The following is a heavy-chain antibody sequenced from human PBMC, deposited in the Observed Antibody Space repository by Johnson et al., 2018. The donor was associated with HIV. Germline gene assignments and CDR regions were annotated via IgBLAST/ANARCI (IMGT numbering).Heavy chain of an antibody. D-gene: IGHD6-19*01. V-gene: IGHV3-30*14. CDR3: ARTGRAVAGTPHAFDI. CDR1: GFTFSSYT. J-gene: IGHJ3*02. Sequence: QVQLVESGGGVVQPGKSLRLSCAASGFTFSSYTMHWVRQAPGKGLEWVALISYDGSNKLYADSVKGRFSIYRDNSRNTLYLQMNSLRAEDTAVYYCARTGRAVAGTPHAFDIWGQGTMVTVSS. CDR2: ISYDGSNK.